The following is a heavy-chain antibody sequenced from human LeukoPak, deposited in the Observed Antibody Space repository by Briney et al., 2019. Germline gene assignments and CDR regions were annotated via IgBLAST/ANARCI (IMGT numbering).Heavy chain of an antibody. CDR2: MNPNSGNT. CDR1: GYTFTSYD. J-gene: IGHJ5*02. D-gene: IGHD2-2*01. V-gene: IGHV1-8*03. CDR3: ARENPANIVVVPAAIKNNWFDP. Sequence: GASVKVSCKASGYTFTSYDINWVRQATGQGLEWMGWMNPNSGNTGYAQKFQGRVTITRNTSISTAYMELSSLRSEDTAVYYCARENPANIVVVPAAIKNNWFDPWGQGTLVTVSS.